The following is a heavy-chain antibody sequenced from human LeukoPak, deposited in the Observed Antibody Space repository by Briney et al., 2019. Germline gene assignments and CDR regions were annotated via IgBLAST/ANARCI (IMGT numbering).Heavy chain of an antibody. J-gene: IGHJ5*02. CDR2: IIPIFGTV. CDR3: ASGDYSGYDDNWFDP. CDR1: GGTFSSYA. Sequence: ASVKVSCKASGGTFSSYAITWVRQAPGQGLEWMGGIIPIFGTVNYAQKFQGRVTITADESTSTAYMELSSLRSEDTAVYYCASGDYSGYDDNWFDPWGQGTLVTVSS. V-gene: IGHV1-69*13. D-gene: IGHD5-12*01.